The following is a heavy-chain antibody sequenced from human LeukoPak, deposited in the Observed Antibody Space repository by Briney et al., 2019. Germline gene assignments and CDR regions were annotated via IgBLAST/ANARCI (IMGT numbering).Heavy chain of an antibody. D-gene: IGHD3-22*01. J-gene: IGHJ2*01. CDR3: ARAPHYYDSSGYYRNKWYFDL. CDR1: GYTFTSYD. CDR2: MNPNSGNT. V-gene: IGHV1-8*01. Sequence: GASVKVSCKASGYTFTSYDINWVRQAPGQGLEWMGWMNPNSGNTGYAQKFQGRVSMTRNTSISTAYMELSNLRSEDTAVYYCARAPHYYDSSGYYRNKWYFDLWGRGTLVTVSS.